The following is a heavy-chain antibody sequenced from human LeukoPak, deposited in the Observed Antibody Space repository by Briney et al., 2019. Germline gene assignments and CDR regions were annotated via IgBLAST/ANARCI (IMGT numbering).Heavy chain of an antibody. Sequence: PGGSLRLSCAASGFTVSRYYMSWVRQAPGKGLEWVGRLKSKAVGGATDYAASVKGRFTVSRDDSKNTLYLQMNSLRTEDTAVYYCTTMSAYCGGDCYDYWGQGTLVTVSS. V-gene: IGHV3-15*01. J-gene: IGHJ4*02. CDR1: GFTVSRYY. D-gene: IGHD2-21*01. CDR2: LKSKAVGGAT. CDR3: TTMSAYCGGDCYDY.